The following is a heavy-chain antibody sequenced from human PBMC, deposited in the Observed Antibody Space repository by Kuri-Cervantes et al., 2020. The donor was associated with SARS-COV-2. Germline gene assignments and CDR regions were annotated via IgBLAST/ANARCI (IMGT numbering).Heavy chain of an antibody. CDR2: MNPNSGNT. CDR1: GYTFTSHG. Sequence: ASVKVSCKASGYTFTSHGISWVRQAPGQGLEWMGWMNPNSGNTGYAQKFQGRVTMTRNTSISTAYMELSSLRSEDTAVCYCARGGRGLVGATVYYFDYWGQGTLVTVSS. CDR3: ARGGRGLVGATVYYFDY. J-gene: IGHJ4*02. V-gene: IGHV1-8*02. D-gene: IGHD1-26*01.